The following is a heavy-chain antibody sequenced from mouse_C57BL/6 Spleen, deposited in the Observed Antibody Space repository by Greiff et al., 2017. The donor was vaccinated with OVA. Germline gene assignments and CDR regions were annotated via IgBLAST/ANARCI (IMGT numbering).Heavy chain of an antibody. J-gene: IGHJ1*03. CDR3: AGLLSYWYFDV. D-gene: IGHD1-1*01. CDR1: GFTFSDYG. CDR2: ISSGSSTI. Sequence: EVKVEESGGGLVKPGGSLKLSCAASGFTFSDYGMHWVRQAPEKGLEWVAYISSGSSTIYYADTVKGRFTISRDNAKNTLFLQMTSLRSEDTAMYYCAGLLSYWYFDVWGTGTTVTVSS. V-gene: IGHV5-17*01.